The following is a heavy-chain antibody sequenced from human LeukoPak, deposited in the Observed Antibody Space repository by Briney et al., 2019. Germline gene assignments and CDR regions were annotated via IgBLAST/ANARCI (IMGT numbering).Heavy chain of an antibody. CDR3: TRDNLEWGSVFDY. CDR2: ITTDGTST. J-gene: IGHJ4*02. V-gene: IGHV3-74*01. D-gene: IGHD3-16*01. CDR1: GFTFSSYW. Sequence: PGGSLRLSCAASGFTFSSYWMHWVRQAPGKGLVWVSRITTDGTSTYYADSVKGRFTISRDNAKNTLYLQMNSLRAEDTAMYYCTRDNLEWGSVFDYWGQGALVTVSS.